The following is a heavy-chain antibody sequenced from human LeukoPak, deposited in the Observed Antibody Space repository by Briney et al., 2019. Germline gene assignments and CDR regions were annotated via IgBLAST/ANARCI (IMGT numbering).Heavy chain of an antibody. D-gene: IGHD3-10*01. CDR1: GYSISSGYY. CDR2: IYYSGST. J-gene: IGHJ4*02. CDR3: ARQGYGSGSFKAHFDY. V-gene: IGHV4-38-2*02. Sequence: SETLSLTCTVSGYSISSGYYWGWIRQPPGQGLEWIGSIYYSGSTYYNPSLKSRVTISVDTSKNQFSLKLSSVTAADTAVYYCARQGYGSGSFKAHFDYWGQGTLVTVSS.